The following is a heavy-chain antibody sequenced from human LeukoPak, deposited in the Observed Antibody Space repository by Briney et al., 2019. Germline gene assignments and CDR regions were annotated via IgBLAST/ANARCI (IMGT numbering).Heavy chain of an antibody. D-gene: IGHD2/OR15-2a*01. Sequence: SETLSLTCTVSGGSITGYYWSWIRQPPGKGLEWVGYIFSSGSTNYNPSLKSRVTTSLDTSKSQFSLKLISVTASDTAVYYCARLTKFLTTYYPTPWGQGTLVTVSS. V-gene: IGHV4-59*08. J-gene: IGHJ5*02. CDR2: IFSSGST. CDR3: ARLTKFLTTYYPTP. CDR1: GGSITGYY.